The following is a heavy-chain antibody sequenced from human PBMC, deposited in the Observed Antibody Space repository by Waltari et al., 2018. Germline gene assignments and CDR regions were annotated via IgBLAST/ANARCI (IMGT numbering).Heavy chain of an antibody. J-gene: IGHJ5*02. Sequence: QVQLVQSGAEVKKPGSSVKVSCKASGGTFSSYAISWVRQAPGQGLEWMGGIIPIFGTANYAQKFQGRVTITADESTSTAYMELSSLRSEDTAVYYCASGRDFSIAAAGTYNWFDPWGQGTLVTVSS. CDR1: GGTFSSYA. D-gene: IGHD6-13*01. V-gene: IGHV1-69*12. CDR3: ASGRDFSIAAAGTYNWFDP. CDR2: IIPIFGTA.